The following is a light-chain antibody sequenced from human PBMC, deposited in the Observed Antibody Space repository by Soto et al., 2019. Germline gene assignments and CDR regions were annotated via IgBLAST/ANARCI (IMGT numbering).Light chain of an antibody. V-gene: IGKV1-5*03. CDR3: QQYDTYPFT. J-gene: IGKJ3*01. CDR2: KAS. Sequence: DIQMTQSPSTLSASIGDRVTITCRASQSINNWLAWYQQKPGKAPKVLIYKASSLESGDPSRFSGSESGTEFTLAINSLQPDDFATYYCQQYDTYPFTFGPGTKVDIK. CDR1: QSINNW.